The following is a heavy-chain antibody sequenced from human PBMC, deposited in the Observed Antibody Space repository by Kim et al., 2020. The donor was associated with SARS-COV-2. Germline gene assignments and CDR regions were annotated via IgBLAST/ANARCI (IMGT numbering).Heavy chain of an antibody. V-gene: IGHV4-59*13. J-gene: IGHJ3*02. CDR2: IYYSGST. CDR3: ARATYYDFWRGYADAFDI. CDR1: GGSISSYY. D-gene: IGHD3-3*01. Sequence: SETLSLTCTVSGGSISSYYWSWIRQPPGKGLEWIGYIYYSGSTNYNPSLKSRVTISVDTSKNQFSLKLSSVTAADTAVYYCARATYYDFWRGYADAFDI.